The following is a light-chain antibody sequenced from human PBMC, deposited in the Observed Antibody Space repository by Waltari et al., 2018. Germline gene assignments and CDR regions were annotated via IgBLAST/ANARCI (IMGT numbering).Light chain of an antibody. CDR3: MQALQAPLP. Sequence: DIVMTQSPVSLPVTPGEPASISCRSSQSLPHSNGHYYLDWYVKNPGQSPQLLVYLTSSRPSGVPDRFSGSGSGTDFTLNISRVEAEDVGVYYCMQALQAPLPFGQGTYLDIK. V-gene: IGKV2-28*01. J-gene: IGKJ2*01. CDR2: LTS. CDR1: QSLPHSNGHYY.